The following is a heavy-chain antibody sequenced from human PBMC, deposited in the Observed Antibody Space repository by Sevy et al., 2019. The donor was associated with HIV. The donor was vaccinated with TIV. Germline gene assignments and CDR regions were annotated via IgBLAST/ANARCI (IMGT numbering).Heavy chain of an antibody. J-gene: IGHJ3*02. CDR1: GYTFTGYY. Sequence: ASVKVSCKASGYTFTGYYMHWVRQAPGQGLEWMGRINPNSGGTNYPQKFQGRVTMTRDTSISTAYMELSSLRSDDTAVYYCAVNYGSGINYGFDIWGQGTMVTVSS. D-gene: IGHD3-10*01. CDR3: AVNYGSGINYGFDI. CDR2: INPNSGGT. V-gene: IGHV1-2*06.